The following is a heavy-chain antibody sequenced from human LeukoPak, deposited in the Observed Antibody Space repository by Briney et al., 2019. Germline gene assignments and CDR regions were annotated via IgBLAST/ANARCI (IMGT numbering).Heavy chain of an antibody. CDR3: ATGYYYDSSGYYKYDIDY. J-gene: IGHJ4*02. CDR1: GFTFEIYG. CDR2: ISYDGDNK. D-gene: IGHD3-22*01. V-gene: IGHV3-30*03. Sequence: GGSLRLSCAASGFTFEIYGMHWVRQAPGKGLEWVAVISYDGDNKYYADTVKGRFTISRDNSKNTLYLQMNSLRAEDTAVYYCATGYYYDSSGYYKYDIDYWGQGTLVTVSS.